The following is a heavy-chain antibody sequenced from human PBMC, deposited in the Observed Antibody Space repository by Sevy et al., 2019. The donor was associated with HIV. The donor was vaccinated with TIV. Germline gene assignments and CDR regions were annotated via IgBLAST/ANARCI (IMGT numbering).Heavy chain of an antibody. CDR1: GYTLTKLS. CDR2: FAPQYGET. Sequence: ASVKVSCKVSGYTLTKLSIHWVRQAPGKGLEWMGEFAPQYGETIYAERFQGRLTMTEDTSPDTAFMELSSLTSEDTAIYYCPTVGLRYYSGCSSYPGDWFDPWGQGTLVTVSS. D-gene: IGHD2-15*01. J-gene: IGHJ5*02. V-gene: IGHV1-24*01. CDR3: PTVGLRYYSGCSSYPGDWFDP.